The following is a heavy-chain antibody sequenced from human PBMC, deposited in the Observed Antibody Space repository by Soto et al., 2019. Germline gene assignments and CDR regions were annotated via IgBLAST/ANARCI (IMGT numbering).Heavy chain of an antibody. D-gene: IGHD6-13*01. CDR3: ASQTIAAAGTFPHFDYYYYMDV. Sequence: GGSLRLSCAASGFTVSSNYMSWVRQAPGKGLEWVSVIYSGGSTYYADSVKGRFTISRDNSKNTLYLQMNSLRAEDTAVYYCASQTIAAAGTFPHFDYYYYMDVWGKGTTVTVSS. V-gene: IGHV3-66*04. J-gene: IGHJ6*03. CDR1: GFTVSSNY. CDR2: IYSGGST.